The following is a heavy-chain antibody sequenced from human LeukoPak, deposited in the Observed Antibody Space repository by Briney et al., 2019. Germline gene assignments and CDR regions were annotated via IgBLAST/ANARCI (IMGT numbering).Heavy chain of an antibody. CDR1: GGTFSSSA. D-gene: IGHD3-10*01. CDR3: ARVNRVQGVPPSMDV. J-gene: IGHJ6*02. V-gene: IGHV1-69*04. CDR2: IIPIFDIT. Sequence: SVKVSCKASGGTFSSSAINWVRQAPGHGLEWMGRIIPIFDITNYAQNFQDRVTITADKSTSTAYMDLSSLRSEDTAVYFCARVNRVQGVPPSMDVWGQGTTVTVSS.